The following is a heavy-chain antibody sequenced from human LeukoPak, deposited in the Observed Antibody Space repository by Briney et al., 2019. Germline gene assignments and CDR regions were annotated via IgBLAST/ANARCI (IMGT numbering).Heavy chain of an antibody. V-gene: IGHV3-9*01. CDR1: GFTFDDYA. D-gene: IGHD1-7*01. CDR2: ISWNSGSI. J-gene: IGHJ4*02. CDR3: AKRNNWNYVTDY. Sequence: PGGSLRLSCAASGFTFDDYAMHWVRQAPGKGLEWVSGISWNSGSIGYADSVKGRFTISRDNAKNTLYLQMNSLRAEDTAVYYCAKRNNWNYVTDYWGQGTLVTVSS.